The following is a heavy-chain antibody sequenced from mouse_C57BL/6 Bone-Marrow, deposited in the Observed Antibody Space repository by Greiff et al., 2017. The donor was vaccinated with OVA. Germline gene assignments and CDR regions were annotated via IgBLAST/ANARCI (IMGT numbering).Heavy chain of an antibody. CDR1: GFNIKGYY. D-gene: IGHD1-1*01. CDR3: TTGGYYGSSLDY. CDR2: IDPEDGDT. J-gene: IGHJ2*01. V-gene: IGHV14-1*01. Sequence: VQLQQSGAELVRPGASVKLSCTASGFNIKGYYMHWVKQRPEQGLEWIGRIDPEDGDTEYAPKFPGKATMTADTSSNTAYLQLSSLTSEDTAVEYCTTGGYYGSSLDYWGQGTTLTVSS.